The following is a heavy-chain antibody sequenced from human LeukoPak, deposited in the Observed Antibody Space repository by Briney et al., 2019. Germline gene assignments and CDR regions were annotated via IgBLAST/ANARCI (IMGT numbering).Heavy chain of an antibody. V-gene: IGHV1-2*02. CDR2: INPNSGGT. CDR3: ARDRDDIVVVPAATLLDY. Sequence: ASVKVSCKASGYTFTGHYMHWVRQAPGQGLEWMGWINPNSGGTNYAQKFQGRVTMTRDTSISTAYMELSRLRSDDTAVYYCARDRDDIVVVPAATLLDYWGQGTLVTVSS. D-gene: IGHD2-2*01. CDR1: GYTFTGHY. J-gene: IGHJ4*02.